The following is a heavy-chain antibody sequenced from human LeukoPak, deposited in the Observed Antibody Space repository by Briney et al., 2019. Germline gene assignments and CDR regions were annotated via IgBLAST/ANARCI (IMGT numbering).Heavy chain of an antibody. D-gene: IGHD3-22*01. V-gene: IGHV4-59*01. CDR3: ARGSSSGYYGGVFDF. Sequence: SETLSLTCTVSGGSISGFYWSWIRQPPGKGLEWIGSIYYIGSTNYNPSLTSRVTISVAMSKNQFSLRLSSVPAADTALYYCARGSSSGYYGGVFDFWGQGALVTVSS. CDR2: IYYIGST. J-gene: IGHJ4*02. CDR1: GGSISGFY.